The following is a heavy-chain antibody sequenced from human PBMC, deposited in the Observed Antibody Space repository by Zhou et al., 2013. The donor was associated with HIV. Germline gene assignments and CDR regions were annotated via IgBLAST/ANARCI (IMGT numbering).Heavy chain of an antibody. D-gene: IGHD1-26*01. Sequence: QVQLVQSGAEMKKPGASVNISCKASGYAFTSYYIHWVRQAPGQGLEWMGLINPGIGSTYYAEKFQGRVTLTSDTSTSTFYMELRRLTSEDTAIYYCARDHSSTAWDRMYWWLDPWGQGTLVTVSS. CDR2: INPGIGST. CDR3: ARDHSSTAWDRMYWWLDP. CDR1: GYAFTSYY. J-gene: IGHJ5*02. V-gene: IGHV1-46*01.